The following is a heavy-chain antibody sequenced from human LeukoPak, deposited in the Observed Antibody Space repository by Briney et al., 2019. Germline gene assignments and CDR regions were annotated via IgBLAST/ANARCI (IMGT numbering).Heavy chain of an antibody. CDR3: ARGGDRFLEWLSPQSYYYGMDV. CDR1: DYSINSNNW. CDR2: INHSGST. D-gene: IGHD3-3*01. J-gene: IGHJ6*02. V-gene: IGHV4-28*03. Sequence: NTSDTLSLTCAVSDYSINSNNWWVWIRQPPGKGLEWIGEINHSGSTNYNPSLKSRVTISVDTSKNQFSLKLSSVTAADTAVYYCARGGDRFLEWLSPQSYYYGMDVWGQGTTVTVSS.